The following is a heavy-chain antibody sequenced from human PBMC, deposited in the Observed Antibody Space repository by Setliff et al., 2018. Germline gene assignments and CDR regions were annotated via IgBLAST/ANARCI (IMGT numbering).Heavy chain of an antibody. Sequence: PSETLSLTCAVSGFSISSGYYWGWIRQPPGKGLEWIVNIHHSGKAYYNPSLKSRVTISADKSISTAYLQWRSLKASDTAMYYCARGRRDGYKGGFDPWGQGTLVTVSS. J-gene: IGHJ5*02. V-gene: IGHV4-38-2*01. D-gene: IGHD5-12*01. CDR2: IHHSGKA. CDR1: GFSISSGYY. CDR3: ARGRRDGYKGGFDP.